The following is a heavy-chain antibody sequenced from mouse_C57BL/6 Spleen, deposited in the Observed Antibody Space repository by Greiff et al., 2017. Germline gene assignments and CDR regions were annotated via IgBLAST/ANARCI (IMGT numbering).Heavy chain of an antibody. V-gene: IGHV1-63*01. CDR1: GYTFTNYW. J-gene: IGHJ2*01. D-gene: IGHD2-5*01. CDR3: ARYYSNYFDY. Sequence: VQLQPSGAELVRPGTSVKMSCKASGYTFTNYWIGWAKQRPGHGLEWIGDIYPGGGYTNYNEKFKGKATLTADKSSSTAYMQFSSLTSEDSAIYYCARYYSNYFDYWGQGTTLTVSS. CDR2: IYPGGGYT.